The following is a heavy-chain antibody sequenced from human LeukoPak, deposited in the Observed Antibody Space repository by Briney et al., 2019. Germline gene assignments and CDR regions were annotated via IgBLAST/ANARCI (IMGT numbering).Heavy chain of an antibody. V-gene: IGHV3-30*03. J-gene: IGHJ4*02. CDR1: GFTFSSYG. D-gene: IGHD6-13*01. Sequence: GGSLRLSCAASGFTFSSYGMHWVRQAPGKGLEWVAVISYDGSNKYYAASVKGRFTISRDNSKNTLYLQMNSLRAEDTAVYYCARVTGLQLVQGLDYWGQGTLVTVSS. CDR2: ISYDGSNK. CDR3: ARVTGLQLVQGLDY.